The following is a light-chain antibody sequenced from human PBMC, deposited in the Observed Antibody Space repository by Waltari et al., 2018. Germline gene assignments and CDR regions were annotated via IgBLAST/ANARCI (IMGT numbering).Light chain of an antibody. CDR2: GAS. Sequence: EIVMTQSPATLSVSPGERATLSCRASQSVSSNLAWDQQKPGQAPRLLIHGASTRATGIPARFSGSGSGTEFTLTISSLQSEDFAVYYCQQYNNWPLTFGGGTK. J-gene: IGKJ4*01. CDR3: QQYNNWPLT. CDR1: QSVSSN. V-gene: IGKV3-15*01.